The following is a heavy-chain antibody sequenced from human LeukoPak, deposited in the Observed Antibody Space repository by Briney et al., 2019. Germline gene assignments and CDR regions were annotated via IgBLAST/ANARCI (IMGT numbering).Heavy chain of an antibody. CDR3: AKETLAVAGTPYHYGMDV. D-gene: IGHD6-19*01. Sequence: GGSLRLPCAASGFTFSSYAMSWVRQAPGKGLEWVSAISGSGGSTYYADSVKGRFTISRDNSKNTLYLQMNSLRAEDTAVYYCAKETLAVAGTPYHYGMDVWGQGTTVTVSS. V-gene: IGHV3-23*01. J-gene: IGHJ6*02. CDR2: ISGSGGST. CDR1: GFTFSSYA.